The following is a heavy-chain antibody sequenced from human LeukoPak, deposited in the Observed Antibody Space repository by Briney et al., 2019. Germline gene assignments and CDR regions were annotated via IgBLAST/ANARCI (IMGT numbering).Heavy chain of an antibody. CDR2: INPNSGGT. CDR3: ARDYTTIFGVVNLAFDI. Sequence: ASVKVSCKASGYTFNGYYMYWVRQAPGQGLEWMGWINPNSGGTNYAQKFQGRVTMTRDTSISTAYMELSRLRSDDTAVYYCARDYTTIFGVVNLAFDIWGQGTMVTVSS. D-gene: IGHD3-3*01. CDR1: GYTFNGYY. V-gene: IGHV1-2*02. J-gene: IGHJ3*02.